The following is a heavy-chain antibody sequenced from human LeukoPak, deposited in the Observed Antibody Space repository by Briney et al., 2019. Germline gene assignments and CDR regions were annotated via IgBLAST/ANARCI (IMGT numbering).Heavy chain of an antibody. CDR1: GFTFSSYA. D-gene: IGHD2-8*01. V-gene: IGHV3-30-3*01. CDR2: ISYDGSNK. CDR3: ARGNIVLMVYAILAFDY. J-gene: IGHJ4*02. Sequence: GGSLRLSCAASGFTFSSYAMHWVRQAPGKGLEWVAVISYDGSNKYYADSVKGRFTISRDNAKNSLYLQMNSLRAEDTAVYYCARGNIVLMVYAILAFDYWGQGTLVTVSS.